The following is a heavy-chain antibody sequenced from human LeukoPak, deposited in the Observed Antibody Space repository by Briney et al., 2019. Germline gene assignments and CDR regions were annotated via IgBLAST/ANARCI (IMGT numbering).Heavy chain of an antibody. CDR1: GGSISSSNW. CDR2: IYHSGST. CDR3: ARWAPYYYDSSGYREAFDI. V-gene: IGHV4-4*02. Sequence: SETLSLTCAVSGGSISSSNWWSWVRQPPGKGLEWIGEIYHSGSTNYNPSLKSRVIISVDKSKNQFSLKLSSVTAADTAVYYCARWAPYYYDSSGYREAFDIWGQGTMVTVSS. J-gene: IGHJ3*02. D-gene: IGHD3-22*01.